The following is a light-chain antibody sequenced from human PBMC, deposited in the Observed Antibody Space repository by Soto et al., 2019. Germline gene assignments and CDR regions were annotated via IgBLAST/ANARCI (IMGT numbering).Light chain of an antibody. CDR3: NSYTSSSTLV. CDR2: DVS. CDR1: SSYVGSYNY. Sequence: QSVLTQPASVSGSPGQSITISCTGTSSYVGSYNYVSWYQQHPGKAPKLMIYDVSNRPSGVSNRFSGSKSGNTASLTISGLQAEDETEYYCNSYTSSSTLVFGTGTKVTVL. J-gene: IGLJ1*01. V-gene: IGLV2-14*03.